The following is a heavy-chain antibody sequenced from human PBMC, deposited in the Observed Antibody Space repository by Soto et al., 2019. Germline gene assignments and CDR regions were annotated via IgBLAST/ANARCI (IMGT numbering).Heavy chain of an antibody. CDR1: GGNVSSGSYY. V-gene: IGHV4-61*01. Sequence: SETQSLSWTVSGGNVSSGSYYWSWIRQPPGKGLEWIGYIYYSGSTNYNPSLKSRVTISVDTSKNQFSLKLSSVTAADTAVYYCARASDFDWLLLFDYWGQGTLVTVSS. D-gene: IGHD3-9*01. CDR2: IYYSGST. CDR3: ARASDFDWLLLFDY. J-gene: IGHJ4*02.